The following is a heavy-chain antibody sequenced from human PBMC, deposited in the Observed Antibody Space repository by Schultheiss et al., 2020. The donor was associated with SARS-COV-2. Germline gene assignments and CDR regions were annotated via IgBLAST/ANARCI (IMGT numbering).Heavy chain of an antibody. CDR2: INNRGTT. Sequence: SETLSLTCTVSGDSVSSAGDYWIWIRQPPGMGLEWIGEINNRGTTSYNPSPRSRFTISVDTSKNQFTLKLNSVTASDTAVCYCARSHRRGWFDPWGQGTLVTVSS. V-gene: IGHV4-61*08. J-gene: IGHJ5*01. CDR1: GDSVSSAGDY. D-gene: IGHD3-10*01. CDR3: ARSHRRGWFDP.